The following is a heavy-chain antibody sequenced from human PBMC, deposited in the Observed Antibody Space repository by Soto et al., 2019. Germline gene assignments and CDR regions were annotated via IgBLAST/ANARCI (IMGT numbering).Heavy chain of an antibody. D-gene: IGHD3-3*01. J-gene: IGHJ6*03. V-gene: IGHV1-69*02. CDR1: AGTFSSYT. CDR3: ARGFWSGLGYYYMDV. CDR2: IIPILGIA. Sequence: SVKVSCKASAGTFSSYTISWVRQAPGQGLEWMGRIIPILGIANYAQKFQGRVTITADKSTSTAYMELSSLRSEDTAVYYCARGFWSGLGYYYMDVWGKGTTVTVSS.